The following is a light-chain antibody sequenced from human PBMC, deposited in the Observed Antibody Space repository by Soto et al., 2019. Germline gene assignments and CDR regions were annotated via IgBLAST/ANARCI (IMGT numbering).Light chain of an antibody. V-gene: IGKV3-20*01. CDR1: QSVSSR. CDR3: QQYGGSPIT. J-gene: IGKJ5*01. CDR2: GAS. Sequence: EIVLTQSQGTLSLSPGERATLSCRASQSVSSRLAWYQHKPGQAPRLLISGASSRATGIPDRFSGSGSGTDFTLTISRLEPEDFALYYCQQYGGSPITFGQGTRLEI.